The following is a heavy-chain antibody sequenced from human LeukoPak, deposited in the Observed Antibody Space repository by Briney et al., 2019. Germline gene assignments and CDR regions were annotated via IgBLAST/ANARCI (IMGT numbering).Heavy chain of an antibody. J-gene: IGHJ4*02. CDR3: ARVVSGYYYFDY. D-gene: IGHD3-22*01. CDR1: GGSISSYY. Sequence: SETLSLTCTVSGGSISSYYWSWIRQPPGKGLEWIGYIYYSGSTNYNPSLKSRVTISVDTSKNQFSLKLSSVTAADTVVYYCARVVSGYYYFDYWGQGTLVTVSS. V-gene: IGHV4-59*01. CDR2: IYYSGST.